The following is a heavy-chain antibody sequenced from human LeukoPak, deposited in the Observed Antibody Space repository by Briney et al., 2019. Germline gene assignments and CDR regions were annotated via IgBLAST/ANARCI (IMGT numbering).Heavy chain of an antibody. CDR3: ARGYYDILTGYYAYNWFDP. Sequence: SETLSLTCAVYGGSFSGYYWSWIRQPPGKGLEWIGEINHSGSTNYNPSLKSRVTISVDTSKNQFSLKLSSVTAADTAVYYCARGYYDILTGYYAYNWFDPWGRGTLVTVSS. CDR2: INHSGST. CDR1: GGSFSGYY. D-gene: IGHD3-9*01. V-gene: IGHV4-34*01. J-gene: IGHJ5*02.